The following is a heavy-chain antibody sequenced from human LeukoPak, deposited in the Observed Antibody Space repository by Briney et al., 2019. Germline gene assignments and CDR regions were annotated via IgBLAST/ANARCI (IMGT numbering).Heavy chain of an antibody. J-gene: IGHJ3*02. D-gene: IGHD3-22*01. CDR1: GGSISSYY. CDR2: ICYSGST. V-gene: IGHV4-59*01. Sequence: SETLSLTCTVSGGSISSYYWSWIRQPPGKGLEWIGYICYSGSTNYNPSLKSRVTISVDTSKNQFSLKLSSVTAADTAVYYCARHHYYDSSGYVAFDIWGQGTMVTVSS. CDR3: ARHHYYDSSGYVAFDI.